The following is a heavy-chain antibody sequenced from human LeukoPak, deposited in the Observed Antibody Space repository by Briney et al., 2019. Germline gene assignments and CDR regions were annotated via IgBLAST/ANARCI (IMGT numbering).Heavy chain of an antibody. D-gene: IGHD2-8*02. CDR3: ARNLAPSGPFDP. CDR2: IFYSGTT. J-gene: IGHJ5*02. Sequence: PSETLSLTCTVSGVSINSHYWSWIRQPPGKGLEWIGYIFYSGTTKYNPSLKSRVTISVDTSRNQFSLHLISVTAADTAVYYCARNLAPSGPFDPWGQGTLVTVSS. CDR1: GVSINSHY. V-gene: IGHV4-59*11.